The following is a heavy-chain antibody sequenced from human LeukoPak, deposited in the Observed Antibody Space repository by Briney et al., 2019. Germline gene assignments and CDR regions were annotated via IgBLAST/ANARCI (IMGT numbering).Heavy chain of an antibody. CDR1: GYTFTSYG. CDR3: ARDDDYGGNSLGY. CDR2: VSAYNGNT. J-gene: IGHJ4*02. V-gene: IGHV1-18*01. D-gene: IGHD4-23*01. Sequence: ASVTVSCTASGYTFTSYGISWVRQAPGQGLEWMGWVSAYNGNTNYAQKLQGRVTMTTDTSTSTAYMELRSLRSDDTAVYYCARDDDYGGNSLGYWGQGTLVTVSS.